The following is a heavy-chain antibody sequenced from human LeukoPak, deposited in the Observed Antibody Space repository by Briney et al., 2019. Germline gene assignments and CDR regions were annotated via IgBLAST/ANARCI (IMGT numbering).Heavy chain of an antibody. CDR3: ARTERLLWFGESSLFDY. CDR1: GYTFTVYY. CDR2: INPNSGGT. D-gene: IGHD3-10*01. V-gene: IGHV1-2*02. J-gene: IGHJ4*02. Sequence: GASVTVSSKPSGYTFTVYYMHWVRQAPGQGLEWMGWINPNSGGTNYAQKFQGRVTMTRDTSISTAYMELSRLRSDDTAVYYCARTERLLWFGESSLFDYWGQGTLVTVSS.